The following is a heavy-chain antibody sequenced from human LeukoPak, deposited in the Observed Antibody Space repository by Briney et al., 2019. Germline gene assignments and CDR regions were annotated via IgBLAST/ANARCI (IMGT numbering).Heavy chain of an antibody. CDR2: IKEDGSEK. CDR3: AREGQFYYDSSGNDFDY. Sequence: GGSLRLSCAASGFTFSSYWMTWVRQAPGKGLEWVANIKEDGSEKYYVDSVKGRFTISRDNAKNTLYLKMNSLRAEDTAVYYCAREGQFYYDSSGNDFDYWGQGTLVTVSS. V-gene: IGHV3-7*01. CDR1: GFTFSSYW. D-gene: IGHD3-22*01. J-gene: IGHJ4*02.